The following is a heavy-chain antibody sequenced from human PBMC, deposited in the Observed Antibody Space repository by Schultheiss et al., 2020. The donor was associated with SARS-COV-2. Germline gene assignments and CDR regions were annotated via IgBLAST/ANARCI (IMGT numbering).Heavy chain of an antibody. CDR3: AREASSGWFYYYYGMDV. Sequence: SETLSLTCTVSGGSISSYYWSWIRQPPGKGLEWIGYIYYSGSTNYNPSLKSRVTISVDTSKNQFSLQLNSVTPEDTAVYYCAREASSGWFYYYYGMDVWGQGTTVTVSS. V-gene: IGHV4-59*12. CDR2: IYYSGST. CDR1: GGSISSYY. J-gene: IGHJ6*02. D-gene: IGHD6-19*01.